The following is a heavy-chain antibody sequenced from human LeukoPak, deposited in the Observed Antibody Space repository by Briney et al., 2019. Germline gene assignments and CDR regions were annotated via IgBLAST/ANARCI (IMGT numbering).Heavy chain of an antibody. CDR2: IKKDGSEK. V-gene: IGHV3-7*03. J-gene: IGHJ1*01. CDR1: GFTFSSYW. CDR3: ARDRGGSYMYFQD. Sequence: PGGSLRLSCAASGFTFSSYWMSWVRQAPGKGLEWGANIKKDGSEKYYVDSVKVRFTISRDNAKTSLYLQMNSLRAEDTALYYCARDRGGSYMYFQDWGQGTLVTVSS. D-gene: IGHD1-26*01.